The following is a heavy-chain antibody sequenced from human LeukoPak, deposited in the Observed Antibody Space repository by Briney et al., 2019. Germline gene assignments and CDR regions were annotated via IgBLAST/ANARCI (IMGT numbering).Heavy chain of an antibody. J-gene: IGHJ4*02. CDR2: INHSGYT. CDR1: GVPSSNYY. D-gene: IGHD6-19*01. CDR3: TRAVAGHPD. V-gene: IGHV4-34*01. Sequence: SETLSLTCGVSGVPSSNYYWSWVRQSPTQGLEWIGEINHSGYTNYNPSLKSRVTMSIETSKNQFSLKLTSVTAADAGVYYCTRAVAGHPDWGQGTLVTVSS.